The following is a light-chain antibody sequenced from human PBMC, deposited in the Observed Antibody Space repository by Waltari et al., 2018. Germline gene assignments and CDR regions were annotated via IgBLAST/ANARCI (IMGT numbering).Light chain of an antibody. CDR1: QSVLYSSNNKNY. J-gene: IGKJ1*01. Sequence: DIVMTQSPDSLAVYLGERDTITCTSSQSVLYSSNNKNYLAWYQQKPGQPPKLLIYWASTRESGVPDRFSGSGSGTDFTLTISSLQAEDVAVYYCQQYYSTQTFGQWTKVEIK. CDR3: QQYYSTQT. CDR2: WAS. V-gene: IGKV4-1*01.